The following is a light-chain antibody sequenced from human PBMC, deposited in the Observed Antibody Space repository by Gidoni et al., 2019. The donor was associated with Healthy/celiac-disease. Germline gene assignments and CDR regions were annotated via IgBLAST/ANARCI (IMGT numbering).Light chain of an antibody. V-gene: IGKV3-15*01. CDR1: QRVSSN. CDR3: QQYNNWPPLT. CDR2: GAS. Sequence: EIVMTQSPATLSVSPGERATLSCRASQRVSSNLAWYQQKPGQAPRLLIYGASTRATGIPARFSGSGSGTEFTLTISRLPSEDFAVYYCQQYNNWPPLTFGGGTKVEIK. J-gene: IGKJ4*01.